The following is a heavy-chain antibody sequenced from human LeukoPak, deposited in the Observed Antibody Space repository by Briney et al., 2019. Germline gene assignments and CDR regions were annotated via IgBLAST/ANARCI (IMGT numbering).Heavy chain of an antibody. CDR1: GFTFTNYA. D-gene: IGHD5-12*01. V-gene: IGHV3-30*03. J-gene: IGHJ4*02. CDR2: ISHDGSNQ. CDR3: AHGEGGSGYEIDY. Sequence: HPGGSLRLSCAASGFTFTNYAMHWVRQAPGKGLEWVAVISHDGSNQYCGDSVKGRFTVSRDNSKNTLFLQMNSLRPDDTAVYYCAHGEGGSGYEIDYWGQGTLVTVAS.